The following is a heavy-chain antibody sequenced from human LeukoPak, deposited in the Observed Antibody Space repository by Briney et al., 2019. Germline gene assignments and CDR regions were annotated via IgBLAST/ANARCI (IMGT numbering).Heavy chain of an antibody. CDR1: GYTFTSYG. Sequence: ASVKVSCKASGYTFTSYGVSWVRQAPGQGLEWMGWISAYNGNTNYAQKLQGRVTMTTDTSTSTAYMELRSLRSDDTAVYYCARGDYITMIGGEYFQHWGQGTLVTVSS. V-gene: IGHV1-18*04. CDR2: ISAYNGNT. J-gene: IGHJ1*01. CDR3: ARGDYITMIGGEYFQH. D-gene: IGHD3-22*01.